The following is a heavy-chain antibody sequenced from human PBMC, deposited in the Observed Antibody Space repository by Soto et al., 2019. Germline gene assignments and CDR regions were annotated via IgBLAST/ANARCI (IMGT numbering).Heavy chain of an antibody. CDR3: AKCMQVNWNYDAFHI. D-gene: IGHD1-7*01. J-gene: IGHJ3*02. CDR1: GFTFSSYS. V-gene: IGHV3-23*01. Sequence: EVQLLESGGGLVQPGESLRLSCAASGFTFSSYSMSWFRQAPGKGLEWVSHITASGGTTYYADSVKGRFTISRDSSRNTLYLQMNSLRAEDTALYFCAKCMQVNWNYDAFHIWGQGTMVAVSS. CDR2: ITASGGTT.